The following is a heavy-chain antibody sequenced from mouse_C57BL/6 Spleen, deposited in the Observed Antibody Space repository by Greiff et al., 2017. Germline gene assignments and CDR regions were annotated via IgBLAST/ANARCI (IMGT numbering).Heavy chain of an antibody. CDR2: ISSGSSTI. CDR1: GFTFSDYG. J-gene: IGHJ4*01. Sequence: VQLKESGGGLVKPGGSLKLSCAASGFTFSDYGMHWVRQAPEKGLEWVAYISSGSSTIYYADTVKGRFTISRDNAKNTLFLQMTSRRSEDTAMYYCARGGGLRRDYYAMDYWGQGTSVTVSS. D-gene: IGHD2-4*01. CDR3: ARGGGLRRDYYAMDY. V-gene: IGHV5-17*01.